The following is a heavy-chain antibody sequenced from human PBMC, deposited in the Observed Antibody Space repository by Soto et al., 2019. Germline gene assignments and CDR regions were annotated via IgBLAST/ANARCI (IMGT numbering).Heavy chain of an antibody. CDR3: GTYDSSGHYPPFDY. CDR2: IWYDGSNK. Sequence: GGSLRLSCAASGFTFSSYGMHWVRQAPGKGLEWVAVIWYDGSNKYYADSVKGRFTISRDNSKNTLYLQMNSLRAEDTAVYYCGTYDSSGHYPPFDYWGQGTLVTVSS. V-gene: IGHV3-33*01. D-gene: IGHD3-22*01. J-gene: IGHJ4*02. CDR1: GFTFSSYG.